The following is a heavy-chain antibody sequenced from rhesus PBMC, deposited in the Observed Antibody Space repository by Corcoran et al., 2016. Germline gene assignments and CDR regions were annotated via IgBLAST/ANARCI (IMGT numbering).Heavy chain of an antibody. Sequence: QVQLRESGPGLVKPSETLSLTCDVSGASSSDDNWWTWIRQSPGKGLEWRGYISQLSGRIAPHPPPKGRVTIATDAPRTQCPVKRNAVTAADTAVYYWAGLGQWHPHGLDSWGQGIVVTVSS. J-gene: IGHJ6*01. D-gene: IGHD5-24*01. V-gene: IGHV4-65*01. CDR1: GASSSDDNW. CDR2: ISQLSGRI. CDR3: AGLGQWHPHGLDS.